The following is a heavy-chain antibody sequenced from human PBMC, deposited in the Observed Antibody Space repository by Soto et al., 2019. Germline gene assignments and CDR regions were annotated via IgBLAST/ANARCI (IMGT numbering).Heavy chain of an antibody. V-gene: IGHV3-7*03. J-gene: IGHJ4*02. CDR2: IKQDGSEK. CDR1: GFTFNSYW. D-gene: IGHD3-9*01. CDR3: ARDSYDILTGYQNPHFDY. Sequence: PGGSLRLSCAASGFTFNSYWMSWVRQAPGKGLEWVANIKQDGSEKYYVDSVKGRFTISRDNAKNSLYLQMNSLRAEDTAVYYCARDSYDILTGYQNPHFDYWGQGTLVTVSS.